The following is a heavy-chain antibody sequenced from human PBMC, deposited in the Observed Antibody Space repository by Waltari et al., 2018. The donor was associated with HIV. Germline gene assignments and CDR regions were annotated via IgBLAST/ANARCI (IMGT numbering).Heavy chain of an antibody. CDR2: IDWDDDK. D-gene: IGHD5-18*01. CDR1: GFSLSTSGMC. Sequence: QVTLRESGPALVKPTQTLTLTCTFSGFSLSTSGMCVSWIRQPPGKALEWLALIDWDDDKYYSTSLKTRLTISKDTSKNQVVLTMTNMDPVDTATYYCARSWGSIQLWPSQNGMDVWGQGTTVTVSS. CDR3: ARSWGSIQLWPSQNGMDV. J-gene: IGHJ6*02. V-gene: IGHV2-70*01.